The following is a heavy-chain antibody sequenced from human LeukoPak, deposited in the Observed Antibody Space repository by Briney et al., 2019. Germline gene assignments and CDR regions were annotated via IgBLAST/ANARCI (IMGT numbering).Heavy chain of an antibody. Sequence: SETLSLTCSVSSGSVTTHWWNWIRQTPGKGLEWIGYIHHTGNTKYNPSLKGRVSMSVGTSKNHFSLKLTSVTPADTAVYYCARQTVVVPGPWFDPWGQGILVTVSS. V-gene: IGHV4-59*02. CDR1: SGSVTTHW. CDR2: IHHTGNT. CDR3: ARQTVVVPGPWFDP. D-gene: IGHD2-21*02. J-gene: IGHJ5*02.